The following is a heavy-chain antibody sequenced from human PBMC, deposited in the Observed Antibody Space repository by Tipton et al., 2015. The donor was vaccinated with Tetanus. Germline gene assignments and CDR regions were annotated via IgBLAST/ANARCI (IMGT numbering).Heavy chain of an antibody. CDR1: GFTFSKYT. Sequence: SGFTFSKYTMNWVRQAPGKGLEWVSAISSSSSYMYYADSVKGRFAISRDNAKKSLDLQMNSLRAEDTGVYYCAVHSSSWYTDYLDYWGQGTLVTVSS. J-gene: IGHJ4*02. CDR2: ISSSSSYM. CDR3: AVHSSSWYTDYLDY. D-gene: IGHD6-13*01. V-gene: IGHV3-21*01.